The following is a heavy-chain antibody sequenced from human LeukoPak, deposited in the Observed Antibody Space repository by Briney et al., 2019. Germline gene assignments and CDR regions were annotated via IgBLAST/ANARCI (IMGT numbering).Heavy chain of an antibody. Sequence: GGSLRLSCAASGFTFRNYAIHWVRQAPGKGLEWVAVISNDGNNKYYADSGKGRFTISRDNSKNTLYLQMNSLTTEDTALYYCARDLGGYYDSGDYQSYYFDYWGQGTLVTVSS. CDR3: ARDLGGYYDSGDYQSYYFDY. CDR1: GFTFRNYA. CDR2: ISNDGNNK. D-gene: IGHD3-10*01. V-gene: IGHV3-30*14. J-gene: IGHJ4*02.